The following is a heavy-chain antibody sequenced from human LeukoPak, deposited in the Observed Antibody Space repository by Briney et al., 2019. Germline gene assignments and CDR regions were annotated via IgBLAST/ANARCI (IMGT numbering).Heavy chain of an antibody. CDR2: IYNSGST. V-gene: IGHV4-59*01. J-gene: IGHJ4*02. Sequence: PSETLSLTCAVYGGPFSGYYWSWIRQPPGKGLEWIGYIYNSGSTNYNPSLKSRVTISVDTSKNQFSLKLSSVTAADTAVYHCARRANWGFFDYWGQGILVTVSS. D-gene: IGHD7-27*01. CDR1: GGPFSGYY. CDR3: ARRANWGFFDY.